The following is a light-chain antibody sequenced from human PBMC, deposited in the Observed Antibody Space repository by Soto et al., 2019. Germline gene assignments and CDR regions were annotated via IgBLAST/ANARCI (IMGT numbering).Light chain of an antibody. Sequence: DLQLNQTASFLSASVGVRVTMTFRAIQDISNYLAWYHQKPGKAPKFLLYATSTFQSGVPSRFSGSGSGTQFTLTISSLQPEDFATYDCQQVNSYPLTFGGGTKVDI. CDR1: QDISNY. CDR3: QQVNSYPLT. J-gene: IGKJ4*01. V-gene: IGKV1-9*01. CDR2: ATS.